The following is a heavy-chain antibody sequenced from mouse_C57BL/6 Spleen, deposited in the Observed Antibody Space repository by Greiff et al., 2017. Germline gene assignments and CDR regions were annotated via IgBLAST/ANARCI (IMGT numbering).Heavy chain of an antibody. CDR3: ARQKGSGNYFDY. CDR2: ISSGGSYT. V-gene: IGHV5-6*01. CDR1: GFTFSSYG. Sequence: EVQLVESGGDLVKPGGSLKLSCAASGFTFSSYGMSWVRQTPDKRLEWVATISSGGSYTYYPDSVKGRFTISRDNAKNTLYLQMSSLKSEDTAMYYCARQKGSGNYFDYWGQGTTLTVSS. J-gene: IGHJ2*01. D-gene: IGHD4-1*01.